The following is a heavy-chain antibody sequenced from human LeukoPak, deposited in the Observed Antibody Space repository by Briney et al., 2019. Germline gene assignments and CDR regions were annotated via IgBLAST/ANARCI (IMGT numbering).Heavy chain of an antibody. J-gene: IGHJ4*02. D-gene: IGHD1-26*01. CDR1: GGSISNYY. CDR3: ARDQPSSGKYYFDY. Sequence: PSETLSLTCSVSGGSISNYYWTWIRQPPGKGLEWIGYIHYSGSTNYNPSLKSRVTISVDTSKNQFSLKLTSVTAADTAVCYCARDQPSSGKYYFDYWGQGNLVTVSS. V-gene: IGHV4-59*01. CDR2: IHYSGST.